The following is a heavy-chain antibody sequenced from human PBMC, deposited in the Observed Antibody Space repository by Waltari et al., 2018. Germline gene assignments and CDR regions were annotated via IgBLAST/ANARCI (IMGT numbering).Heavy chain of an antibody. CDR1: GGSISSYY. D-gene: IGHD3-22*01. CDR3: AREGYYYDSSGYSRAFDI. Sequence: QVQLQESGPGLVKPSETLSLTCTVSGGSISSYYWSWIRQPPGKGLEWIGYIYTSGCTNYHPSLQILVTISVDTSKNQFALKLRSVTAADTAVYYCAREGYYYDSSGYSRAFDIWGQGTMVTVSS. J-gene: IGHJ3*02. CDR2: IYTSGCT. V-gene: IGHV4-4*09.